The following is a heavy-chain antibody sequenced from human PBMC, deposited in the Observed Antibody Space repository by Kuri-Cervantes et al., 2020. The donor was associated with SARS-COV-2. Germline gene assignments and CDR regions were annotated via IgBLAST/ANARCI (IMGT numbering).Heavy chain of an antibody. V-gene: IGHV4-4*07. D-gene: IGHD3-3*01. CDR2: IYTTGLT. CDR3: ARPPFGVTDWYFGL. J-gene: IGHJ2*01. CDR1: GGSISSYY. Sequence: SETLSLTCTVSGGSISSYYWSWIRQPAGKGLEWIGRIYTTGLTNYNPSLKGRAIISIDTSKNQFSLSLTSVTAADTAVYYCARPPFGVTDWYFGLWGRGILVTVSS.